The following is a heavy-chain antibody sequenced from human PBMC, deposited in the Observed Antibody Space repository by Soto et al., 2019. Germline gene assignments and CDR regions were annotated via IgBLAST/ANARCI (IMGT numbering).Heavy chain of an antibody. Sequence: ASVKVSCKASGYTFTSYGISWVRQAPGQGLEWMGWISAYNGNTNYAQKLQGRVTMTTDTSTSTAYMELRSLRSDDTAVYYCASPEYRSSLNGMDVWGPGTTVTVSS. CDR3: ASPEYRSSLNGMDV. D-gene: IGHD6-13*01. CDR1: GYTFTSYG. J-gene: IGHJ6*02. V-gene: IGHV1-18*04. CDR2: ISAYNGNT.